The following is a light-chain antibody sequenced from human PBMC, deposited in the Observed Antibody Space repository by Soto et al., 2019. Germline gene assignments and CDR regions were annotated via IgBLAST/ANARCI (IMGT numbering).Light chain of an antibody. J-gene: IGKJ4*01. CDR3: QQYNSYPLT. V-gene: IGKV1-8*01. CDR2: DAS. Sequence: AIRVIQSPSSLPASTGDRFTFTCLATQGIRSYLDWYQQKPGKAPKLLMYDASSLQSGVPSRFSGSGSGTEFTLTISSLQPDDFATYYCQQYNSYPLTFGGGTKVDIK. CDR1: QGIRSY.